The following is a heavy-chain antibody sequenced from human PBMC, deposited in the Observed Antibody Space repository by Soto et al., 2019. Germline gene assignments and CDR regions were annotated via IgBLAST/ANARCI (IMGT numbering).Heavy chain of an antibody. V-gene: IGHV4-31*03. CDR2: IYYSGGT. CDR3: ARAVPAAHPTVKIAARPVWFDP. CDR1: GGSISSGGYY. J-gene: IGHJ5*02. Sequence: SETLSLTCTVSGGSISSGGYYWSWIRQHPGKGLEWIGYIYYSGGTYYNPSLKSRVTISVDTSKNQFSLKLSSVTAADTAVYYCARAVPAAHPTVKIAARPVWFDPWGQGTLVTVAS. D-gene: IGHD6-6*01.